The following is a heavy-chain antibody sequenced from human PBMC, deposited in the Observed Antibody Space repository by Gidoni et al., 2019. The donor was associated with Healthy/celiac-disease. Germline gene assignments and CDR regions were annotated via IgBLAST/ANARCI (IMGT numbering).Heavy chain of an antibody. V-gene: IGHV3-23*01. Sequence: EVQLLESGGGLVQPGGSLRLSCAASGFTFSSYAMSWLRQAPGKGLEWVSAISGSGGSTYYADSVKGRFTISRDNSKNTLYLQMNSLRAEDTAVYYCAKAGSMVRGVIITQPPGIFYYWGQGTLVTVSS. D-gene: IGHD3-10*01. CDR2: ISGSGGST. J-gene: IGHJ4*02. CDR3: AKAGSMVRGVIITQPPGIFYY. CDR1: GFTFSSYA.